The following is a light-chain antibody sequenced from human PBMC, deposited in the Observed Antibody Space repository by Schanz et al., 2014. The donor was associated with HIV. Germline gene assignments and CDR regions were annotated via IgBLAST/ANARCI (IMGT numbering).Light chain of an antibody. CDR1: SGGVGGHNL. J-gene: IGLJ3*02. CDR2: DVT. Sequence: QSALTQPASVSGSLGQSITISCTGTSGGVGGHNLVPWYQQHPGKAPKLMIYDVTNRPSGVSDRFSGSMSGNTASLTISGLQAEDEADYYCCSYAGTYTPVVFGGGTKLTVL. V-gene: IGLV2-23*02. CDR3: CSYAGTYTPVV.